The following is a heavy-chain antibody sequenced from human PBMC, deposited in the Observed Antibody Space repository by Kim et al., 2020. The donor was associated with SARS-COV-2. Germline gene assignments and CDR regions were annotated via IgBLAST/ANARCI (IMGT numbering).Heavy chain of an antibody. CDR1: GGSISSSSYY. CDR2: IYYSGST. CDR3: ARHPDYGDYPRWNWFDP. D-gene: IGHD4-17*01. J-gene: IGHJ5*02. V-gene: IGHV4-39*01. Sequence: SETLSLTCTVSGGSISSSSYYWGWIRQPPGKGLEWIGSIYYSGSTYYNPSLKSRVTISVDTSKNQFSLKLSSVTAADTAVYYCARHPDYGDYPRWNWFDPWGQGTLVTVSS.